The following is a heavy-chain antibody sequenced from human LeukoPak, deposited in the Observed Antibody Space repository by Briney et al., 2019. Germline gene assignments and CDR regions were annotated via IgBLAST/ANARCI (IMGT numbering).Heavy chain of an antibody. V-gene: IGHV3-66*01. J-gene: IGHJ5*02. CDR2: IYSGGST. CDR3: AREPPAVATNSYA. CDR1: GITVSNNY. Sequence: GGSLRLSCAASGITVSNNYMNRVRQAPGRGLEWVSLIYSGGSTYYADSVKGRFTISRDNSKNTLYLQMNSLRAEDTAVYYCAREPPAVATNSYAWGQGTLVTVSS. D-gene: IGHD6-13*01.